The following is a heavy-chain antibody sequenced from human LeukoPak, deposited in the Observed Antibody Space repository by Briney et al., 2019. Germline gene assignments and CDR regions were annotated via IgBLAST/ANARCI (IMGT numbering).Heavy chain of an antibody. CDR3: ARAQYYDFWSGHARSYYFDY. CDR2: INPNSGGT. J-gene: IGHJ4*02. Sequence: VSVKVSCKASGYTFTGYYMHWVRQAPGQGLEWMGWINPNSGGTNYAQKSQGRVTMTRDTSISTAYMELSRLRSDDTAVYYCARAQYYDFWSGHARSYYFDYWGQGTLVTVSS. D-gene: IGHD3-3*01. CDR1: GYTFTGYY. V-gene: IGHV1-2*02.